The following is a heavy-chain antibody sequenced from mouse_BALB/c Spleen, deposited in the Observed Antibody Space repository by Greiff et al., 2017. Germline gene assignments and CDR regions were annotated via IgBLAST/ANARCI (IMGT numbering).Heavy chain of an antibody. CDR3: AREGYGSSDYAMDY. V-gene: IGHV5-9-4*01. CDR1: GFTFRSYA. J-gene: IGHJ4*01. CDR2: ISSGGSYT. Sequence: EVKLMESGGGLVKPGGSLKLSCAASGFTFRSYAMSWVRQSPEKRLEWVAEISSGGSYTYYPDTVTGRFTISRDNAKNTLYLEMSSLRSEDTAMYYCAREGYGSSDYAMDYWGQGTSVTVSS. D-gene: IGHD1-1*01.